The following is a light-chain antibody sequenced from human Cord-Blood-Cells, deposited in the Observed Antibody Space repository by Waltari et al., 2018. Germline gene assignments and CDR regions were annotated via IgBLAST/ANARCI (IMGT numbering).Light chain of an antibody. Sequence: EIVLTQSPATLSLYPGERATLSCRASQRVSSYLAWYQQKPGQAPRLLIYDASNRATGIPARFSGSGSGTDFTLTISSLEPEDFAVYYCQQRSNWPPFTFGPGTKVDIK. CDR3: QQRSNWPPFT. V-gene: IGKV3-11*01. J-gene: IGKJ3*01. CDR1: QRVSSY. CDR2: DAS.